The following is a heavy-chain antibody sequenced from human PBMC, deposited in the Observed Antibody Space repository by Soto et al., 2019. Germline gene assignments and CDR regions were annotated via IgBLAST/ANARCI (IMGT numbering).Heavy chain of an antibody. J-gene: IGHJ4*02. CDR2: ISSSSSYI. V-gene: IGHV3-21*01. Sequence: GGSLRLSCAASGFTFSSYSMNWVRQAPGKGLEWVSSISSSSSYIYYADSVKGRFTISRDNAKNSLYLQMNSLRAEDTAVYYCARVSEPGIVIRPIFFDYWGQGTLVTVSS. CDR3: ARVSEPGIVIRPIFFDY. CDR1: GFTFSSYS. D-gene: IGHD2-21*01.